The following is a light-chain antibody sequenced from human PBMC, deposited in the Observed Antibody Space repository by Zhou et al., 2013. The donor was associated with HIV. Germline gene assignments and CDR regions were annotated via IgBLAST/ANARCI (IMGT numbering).Light chain of an antibody. V-gene: IGKV1-39*01. CDR3: QQSYGSLLT. CDR2: DAS. CDR1: QSISRY. J-gene: IGKJ5*01. Sequence: IRITQSPSSLSASTGDRVTITCRASQSISRYLNWYQQKPGKAPKLLIYDASSVQSGVPSRFTGSGSGTDFTLTISSLQPEDFATYYCQQSYGSLLTFGQGTRLDI.